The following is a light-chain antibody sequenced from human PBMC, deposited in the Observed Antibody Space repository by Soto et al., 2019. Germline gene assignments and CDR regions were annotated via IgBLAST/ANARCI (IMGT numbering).Light chain of an antibody. CDR1: QSISGL. CDR3: QQYRSDSS. CDR2: EAS. Sequence: DIQMTQSPSTLSASVGDRVTITCRAGQSISGLLAWYQKKPGKAPKLLLYEASTLESGVPSRFSGSGSATEFPLTINSLQPDDFATYYCQQYRSDSSFGQGTRLEI. V-gene: IGKV1-5*03. J-gene: IGKJ2*01.